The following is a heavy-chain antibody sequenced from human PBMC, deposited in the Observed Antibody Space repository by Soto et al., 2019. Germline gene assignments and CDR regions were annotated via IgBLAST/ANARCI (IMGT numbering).Heavy chain of an antibody. CDR2: IYYSGST. CDR3: ARLLDCSGGSCYYFDY. V-gene: IGHV4-59*08. J-gene: IGHJ4*02. Sequence: ASGTPSLTRPVFCWSLSSFYWGWIPEPPGKGLEWIGYIYYSGSTNYNPSLKSRVTISVDTSKNQFSLKLSSVTAADTAVYYCARLLDCSGGSCYYFDYWGQGTLVTVSS. CDR1: CWSLSSFY. D-gene: IGHD2-15*01.